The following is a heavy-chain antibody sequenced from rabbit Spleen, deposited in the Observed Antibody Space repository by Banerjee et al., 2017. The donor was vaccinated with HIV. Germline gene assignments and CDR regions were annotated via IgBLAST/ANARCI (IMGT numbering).Heavy chain of an antibody. V-gene: IGHV1S40*01. Sequence: QSLEESGGDLVKPGASLTLTCTASGVSFSFSSYMCWVRQAPGKGLEWISCIAGSSSGFTYSATWAKGRFTCSKTSSTTVTLQMTSLTVADTATYFCARFYAGYGDFGYAAMWGQGTLVTVS. D-gene: IGHD7-1*01. J-gene: IGHJ4*01. CDR2: IAGSSSGFT. CDR3: ARFYAGYGDFGYAAM. CDR1: GVSFSFSSY.